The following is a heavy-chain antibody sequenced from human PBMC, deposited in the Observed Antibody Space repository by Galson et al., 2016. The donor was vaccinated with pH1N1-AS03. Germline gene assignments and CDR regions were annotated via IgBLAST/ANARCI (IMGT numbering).Heavy chain of an antibody. V-gene: IGHV3-11*01. J-gene: IGHJ4*02. CDR3: ARGCYDIWTGYLVDPFDY. CDR2: ITSSGGSGSTI. CDR1: GFTFGDYY. D-gene: IGHD3-9*01. Sequence: SLRLSCAASGFTFGDYYMSWIRQAPGKGLEWISCITSSGGSGSTIYYADSVKGRFTISRDHAQNSLYLQMNSLRADDTAVYLRARGCYDIWTGYLVDPFDYWGQGALVTVSS.